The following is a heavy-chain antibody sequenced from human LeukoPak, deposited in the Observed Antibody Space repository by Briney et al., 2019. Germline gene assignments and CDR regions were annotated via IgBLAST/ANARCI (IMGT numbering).Heavy chain of an antibody. D-gene: IGHD3-9*01. CDR3: ATGPRYYDILTGYASYYFDY. Sequence: ASVKVSCKVSGYTLTELSMHWVRQAPGKGLEWMGGFDPEDGETIYAQKFQGRVTMTEDTSTDTAYMELSSLRSEDTAVYYCATGPRYYDILTGYASYYFDYWGQGTLVTVSS. J-gene: IGHJ4*02. CDR2: FDPEDGET. CDR1: GYTLTELS. V-gene: IGHV1-24*01.